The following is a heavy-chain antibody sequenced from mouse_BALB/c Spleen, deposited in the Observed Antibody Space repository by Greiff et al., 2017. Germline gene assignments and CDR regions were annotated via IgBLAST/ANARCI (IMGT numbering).Heavy chain of an antibody. Sequence: VQLQQSGAELVKPGASVKLSCTASGFNIKDTYMHWVKQRPEQGLEWIGRIDPANGNTKYDPKFQGKATITADTSSNTAYLQLSSLTSEDTAVYYCASGYDYDEVYYAMDYWGQGTSVTVSS. D-gene: IGHD2-4*01. V-gene: IGHV14-3*02. CDR2: IDPANGNT. J-gene: IGHJ4*01. CDR3: ASGYDYDEVYYAMDY. CDR1: GFNIKDTY.